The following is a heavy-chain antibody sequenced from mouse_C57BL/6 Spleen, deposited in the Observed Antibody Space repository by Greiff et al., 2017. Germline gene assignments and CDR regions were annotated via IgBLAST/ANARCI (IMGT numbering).Heavy chain of an antibody. D-gene: IGHD2-3*01. CDR1: GYTFTNYW. J-gene: IGHJ3*01. CDR2: IYPGGGYT. Sequence: VKLMESGAELVRPGTSVKMSCKASGYTFTNYWIGWAKQRPGHGLEWIGDIYPGGGYTNYNEKFKGKATLTADKSSSTAYMQFSSLTSEDSAIYYCARRDGYYEGFAYWGQGTLVTVSA. CDR3: ARRDGYYEGFAY. V-gene: IGHV1-63*01.